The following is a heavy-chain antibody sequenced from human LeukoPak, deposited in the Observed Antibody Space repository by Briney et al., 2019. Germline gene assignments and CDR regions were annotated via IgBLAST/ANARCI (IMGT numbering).Heavy chain of an antibody. CDR3: AKGSRVVVVAATPNWFDP. V-gene: IGHV3-23*01. D-gene: IGHD2-15*01. Sequence: PGGSLRLSCAASGFTFSSYAMSWVRQAPGKGLEGVSAISGSGCSTYYADSVKGRFTISRDNSKNTLYLQMNSLRAEDTAVYYCAKGSRVVVVAATPNWFDPWGQGTLVTVSS. CDR2: ISGSGCST. J-gene: IGHJ5*02. CDR1: GFTFSSYA.